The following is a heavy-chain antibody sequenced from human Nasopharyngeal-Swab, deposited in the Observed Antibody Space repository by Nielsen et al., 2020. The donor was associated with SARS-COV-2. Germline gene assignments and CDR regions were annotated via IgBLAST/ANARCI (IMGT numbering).Heavy chain of an antibody. D-gene: IGHD3-9*01. V-gene: IGHV4-34*01. CDR3: ARGGRYFDWFQPPLGCYGMDV. CDR1: GGSFSGYY. J-gene: IGHJ6*02. Sequence: GSLRLSCAVYGGSFSGYYWSWIRQPPGKGLEWIGEINHSGSTNYNPSLKSRVTISVDTSKNQFSLKLSSVTAADTAVYYCARGGRYFDWFQPPLGCYGMDVWGQGTTVTVSS. CDR2: INHSGST.